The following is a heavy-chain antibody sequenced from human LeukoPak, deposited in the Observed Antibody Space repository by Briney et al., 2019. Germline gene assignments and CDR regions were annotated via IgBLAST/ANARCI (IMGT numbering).Heavy chain of an antibody. CDR1: GGSISSTTYY. CDR3: ASGRGGASSKYGMDV. D-gene: IGHD3-10*01. V-gene: IGHV4-39*07. J-gene: IGHJ6*02. CDR2: IYYSGNT. Sequence: SETLSLTCIVSGGSISSTTYYWGWIRQPPGKRLEWIGSIYYSGNTYYNPSLKSRVTISIDTSKNQFSLNLNSVTAADTAVYYCASGRGGASSKYGMDVWGQGTTVTVSS.